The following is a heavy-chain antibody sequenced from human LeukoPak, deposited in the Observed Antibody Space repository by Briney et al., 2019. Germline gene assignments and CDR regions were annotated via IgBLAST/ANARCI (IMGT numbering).Heavy chain of an antibody. CDR2: IIPIFGIA. J-gene: IGHJ4*02. CDR1: GGTFSSYA. Sequence: SVKVSCKASGGTFSSYAISWVRQAPGQGLEWMGGIIPIFGIANYAQKFQGRVTITADESTSTAYMELSSLRSEDTAVYYCASDGSGDYDFWSGHPHFDYWGQGTLVTVSS. V-gene: IGHV1-69*13. D-gene: IGHD3-3*01. CDR3: ASDGSGDYDFWSGHPHFDY.